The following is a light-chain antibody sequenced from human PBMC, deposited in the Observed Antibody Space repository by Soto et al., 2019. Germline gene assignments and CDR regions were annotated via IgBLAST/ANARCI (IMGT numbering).Light chain of an antibody. CDR1: NIGSKS. V-gene: IGLV3-21*02. Sequence: SYELTQPPSVSVAPGQTARITSGGKNIGSKSVHWYQQKPGQAPVLVVYDDRDRPSGIPERFSGSNSGNTATLTISRVEAGDEAEYYCQVWDTSSDHVVFGGGTKLTVL. CDR3: QVWDTSSDHVV. J-gene: IGLJ2*01. CDR2: DDR.